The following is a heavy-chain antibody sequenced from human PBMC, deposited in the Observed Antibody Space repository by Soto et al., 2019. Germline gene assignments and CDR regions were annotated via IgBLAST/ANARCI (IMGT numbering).Heavy chain of an antibody. Sequence: GASVKVSCKASGYTFTGYYMHWVRQAPGQGLEWMGWINPNSGGTNYAQKFQGRVTMTRDTSISTAYMELSRLRSDDTAVYYCARDVSGSYHYYYGMDVWGQGATVTVSS. V-gene: IGHV1-2*02. CDR3: ARDVSGSYHYYYGMDV. CDR2: INPNSGGT. CDR1: GYTFTGYY. J-gene: IGHJ6*02. D-gene: IGHD3-10*01.